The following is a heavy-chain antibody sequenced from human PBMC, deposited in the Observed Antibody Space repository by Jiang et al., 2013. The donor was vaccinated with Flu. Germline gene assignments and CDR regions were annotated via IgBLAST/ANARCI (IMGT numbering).Heavy chain of an antibody. CDR3: ARGGCSSTSCLDY. Sequence: GLVWVSRTNTDGSSTNYADSVKGRFTISRDNAKNTLYLRMNSLRAEDTAVYYCARGGCSSTSCLDYWGQGTLVTVSS. J-gene: IGHJ4*02. D-gene: IGHD2-2*01. V-gene: IGHV3-74*01. CDR2: TNTDGSST.